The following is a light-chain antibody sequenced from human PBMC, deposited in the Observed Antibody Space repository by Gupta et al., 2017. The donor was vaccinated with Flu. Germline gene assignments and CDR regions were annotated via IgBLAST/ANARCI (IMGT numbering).Light chain of an antibody. CDR1: QHITNDN. CDR3: QHDAGSPT. V-gene: IGKV3-20*01. Sequence: EIVLTQSPGTLSLSPGERATLSCRASQHITNDNLAWYQQKPGQAPRLLIYDGSTGATDIPHRFRGSGSGTDFTLIINELEPEDFATYYCQHDAGSPTFGGGTKVQI. J-gene: IGKJ4*01. CDR2: DGS.